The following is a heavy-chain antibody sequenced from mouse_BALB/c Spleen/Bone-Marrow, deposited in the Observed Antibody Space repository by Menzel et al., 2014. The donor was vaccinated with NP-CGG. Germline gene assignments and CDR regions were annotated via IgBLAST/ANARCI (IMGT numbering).Heavy chain of an antibody. D-gene: IGHD3-2*02. CDR1: GFTFSSFG. CDR2: ISSGSSTI. CDR3: ARSRLRGYYFDY. J-gene: IGHJ2*01. Sequence: EVKLVESGGGLVQPGGSRKLSCAASGFTFSSFGMHWVRQAPEKGLEWVAYISSGSSTIYYADTLKGRFTLSRDNPKNTLFLQMTSLRSEDTAMYYCARSRLRGYYFDYWGQGTTLTVSS. V-gene: IGHV5-17*02.